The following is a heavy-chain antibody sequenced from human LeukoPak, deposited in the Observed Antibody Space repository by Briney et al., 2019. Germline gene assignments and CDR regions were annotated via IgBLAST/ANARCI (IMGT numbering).Heavy chain of an antibody. CDR3: ARVGRYCSGGSCYYEVAPPTDNWFDP. CDR2: IYSGGST. CDR1: GFTVSSNY. V-gene: IGHV3-53*01. J-gene: IGHJ5*02. D-gene: IGHD2-15*01. Sequence: PGGSLRLSCAASGFTVSSNYMSWVRQAPGKGLEWVSVIYSGGSTYYADSVKGRFTISRDNSKNTLYLQMNSLRAEDTAVYYCARVGRYCSGGSCYYEVAPPTDNWFDPWGQGTLVTVSS.